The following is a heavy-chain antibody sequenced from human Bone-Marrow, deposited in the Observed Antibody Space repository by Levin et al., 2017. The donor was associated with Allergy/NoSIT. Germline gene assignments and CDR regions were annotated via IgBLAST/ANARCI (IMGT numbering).Heavy chain of an antibody. CDR2: MSNSGRTI. J-gene: IGHJ6*02. CDR3: ARETRGMDV. CDR1: GFNFSDYY. V-gene: IGHV3-11*01. Sequence: PGGSLRLSCAASGFNFSDYYMSWNRQAPGKGLEWVSYMSNSGRTIYYADSVKGRFSISRDNAKNSLYLQMNSLRAEDTAMYYCARETRGMDVWGQGTTVIVSS.